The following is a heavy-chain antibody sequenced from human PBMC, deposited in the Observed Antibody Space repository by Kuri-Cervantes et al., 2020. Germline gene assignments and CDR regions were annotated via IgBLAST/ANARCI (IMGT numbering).Heavy chain of an antibody. Sequence: ASVKVSCKASGYTFTSYAMHWVRQAPGQRLEWMGWINAGNGNTKYSQKFQGRVTITRDTSTSTAYMELRSLRSDDTAVYYCARQFYGSGPFDPWGQGTLVTVSS. D-gene: IGHD3-10*01. J-gene: IGHJ5*02. CDR2: INAGNGNT. V-gene: IGHV1-3*01. CDR3: ARQFYGSGPFDP. CDR1: GYTFTSYA.